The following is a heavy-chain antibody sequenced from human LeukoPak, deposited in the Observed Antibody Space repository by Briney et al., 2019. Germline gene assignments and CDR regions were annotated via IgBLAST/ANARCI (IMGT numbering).Heavy chain of an antibody. V-gene: IGHV1-8*02. Sequence: ASVKVSSKAYGYTFTDYFMHWERQAPGQGLEWMGWMNPNSGNTGFAQKFQDRVSMTRDTSINTAYMELTSLRSGDTAVYYCARATPGGLHGYSFDYWGQGTVVTVYS. CDR2: MNPNSGNT. CDR1: GYTFTDYF. CDR3: ARATPGGLHGYSFDY. J-gene: IGHJ4*02. D-gene: IGHD5-24*01.